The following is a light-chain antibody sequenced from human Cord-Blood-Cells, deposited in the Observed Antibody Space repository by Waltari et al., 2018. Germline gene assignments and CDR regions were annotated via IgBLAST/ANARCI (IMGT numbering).Light chain of an antibody. CDR3: SSYAGSNNFVV. V-gene: IGLV2-8*01. J-gene: IGLJ2*01. CDR2: EVS. CDR1: SSDVGGYNY. Sequence: QSALTQPPSASGSPGQSVTISCTGTSSDVGGYNYVSWYQQHPGKAPKLMIYEVSKRAAGVPDCFAGSESGNTSSLTVSGLQAEDEADYYCSSYAGSNNFVVFGGGTKLTIL.